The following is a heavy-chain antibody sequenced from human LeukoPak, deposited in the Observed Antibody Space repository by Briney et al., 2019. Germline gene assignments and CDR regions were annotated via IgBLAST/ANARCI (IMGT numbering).Heavy chain of an antibody. D-gene: IGHD3-10*02. CDR2: IKQDGSQR. V-gene: IGHV3-7*03. J-gene: IGHJ4*02. CDR3: ARAGGYQVESMFEDR. CDR1: GFNFKNYW. Sequence: PGGPLRLSCVASGFNFKNYWMTWVRQVPGKGLEWVANIKQDGSQRYYVDSVKGRFTISRDNNRNSLFLQMSSLRVEDTSVYYCARAGGYQVESMFEDRWGQGTLVTVSS.